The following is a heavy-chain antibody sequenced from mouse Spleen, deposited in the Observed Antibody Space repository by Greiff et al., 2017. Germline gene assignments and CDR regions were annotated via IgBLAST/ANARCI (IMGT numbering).Heavy chain of an antibody. Sequence: VQLQQSGPELVKPGASVKISCKASGYTFTDYYMNWVKQSHGKSLEWIGDINPNNGGTSYNQKFKGKATLTVDKSSSTAYMELRSLTSEDSAVYYCARGGDYDGSNFDYWGQGTTLTVSS. J-gene: IGHJ2*01. CDR3: ARGGDYDGSNFDY. CDR1: GYTFTDYY. D-gene: IGHD1-1*01. CDR2: INPNNGGT. V-gene: IGHV1-26*01.